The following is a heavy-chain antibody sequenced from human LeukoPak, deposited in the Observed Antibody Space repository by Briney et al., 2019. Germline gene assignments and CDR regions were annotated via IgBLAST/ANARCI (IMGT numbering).Heavy chain of an antibody. CDR3: ARVYSYGYIGLDY. CDR1: GGSISNYF. Sequence: SETLSLTCTVSGGSISNYFWSWIRQPPGRGLEWIGYISYSGRTNYNPSLKSRVTISVDTSKNQFSLKLSSVTAADTAVYYCARVYSYGYIGLDYWGQGTLVTVSS. CDR2: ISYSGRT. D-gene: IGHD5-18*01. V-gene: IGHV4-59*01. J-gene: IGHJ4*02.